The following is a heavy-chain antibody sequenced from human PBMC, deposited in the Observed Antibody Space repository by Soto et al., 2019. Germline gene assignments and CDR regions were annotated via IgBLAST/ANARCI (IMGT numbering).Heavy chain of an antibody. CDR1: GVSISSGGYY. V-gene: IGHV4-31*03. Sequence: PSETLSLTCTVSGVSISSGGYYWSWIRQHPGKGLEWIGYIYYSGSTYYNPSLKSRVTISVDTSKNQFSLKLSSVTAADTAVYYCARHNYDSSGTAVDVWGQGTTVTVSS. CDR2: IYYSGST. D-gene: IGHD3-22*01. CDR3: ARHNYDSSGTAVDV. J-gene: IGHJ6*02.